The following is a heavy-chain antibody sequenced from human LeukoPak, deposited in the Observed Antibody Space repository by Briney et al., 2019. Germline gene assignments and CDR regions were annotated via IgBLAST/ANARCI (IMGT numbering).Heavy chain of an antibody. CDR3: AGGISNWGMVGFDYYYMDV. Sequence: GGSLRLSCAASGFTFSSYWMHWVRQAPGKGLVWVSRINSDGSSTSYADSVKGRFTISRDNAKNTLYLQMNGLRAEDKAVYYWAGGISNWGMVGFDYYYMDVWGKGTTVTVSS. V-gene: IGHV3-74*01. D-gene: IGHD7-27*01. CDR1: GFTFSSYW. CDR2: INSDGSST. J-gene: IGHJ6*03.